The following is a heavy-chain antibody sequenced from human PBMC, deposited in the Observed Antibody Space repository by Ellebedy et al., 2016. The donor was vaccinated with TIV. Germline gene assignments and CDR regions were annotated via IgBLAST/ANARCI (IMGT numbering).Heavy chain of an antibody. CDR1: GLSISSSSYY. CDR3: ARATAVGFDP. V-gene: IGHV4-39*07. D-gene: IGHD4-23*01. CDR2: MYYSANT. J-gene: IGHJ5*02. Sequence: MPSETLSLTCTVSGLSISSSSYYWGWVRQPPGKGLEWIGSMYYSANTHYKPSLKSRVAMSVDTSKNQFSLKLTSVTAADTAVYYCARATAVGFDPWGQGTLVTVSS.